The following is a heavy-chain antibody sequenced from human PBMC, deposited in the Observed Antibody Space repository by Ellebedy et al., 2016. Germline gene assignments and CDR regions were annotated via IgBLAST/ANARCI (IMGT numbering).Heavy chain of an antibody. J-gene: IGHJ4*02. CDR3: ARDGAVTTVFDY. D-gene: IGHD4-17*01. CDR1: GYTFTDYY. Sequence: ASVKVSCKASGYTFTDYYIHWVRQAPGQGLEWMGWINPNSGGTKYAQKFQGWVTMTRDTSISTAYMERSRLRSDDTAVYYCARDGAVTTVFDYWGQGTLVTVSS. CDR2: INPNSGGT. V-gene: IGHV1-2*04.